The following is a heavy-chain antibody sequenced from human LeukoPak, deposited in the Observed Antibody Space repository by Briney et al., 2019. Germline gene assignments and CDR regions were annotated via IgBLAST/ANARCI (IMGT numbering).Heavy chain of an antibody. Sequence: PSETPSLTCTVSGGSISSGGYYWSWIRQPPGKGLEWIGYIYYSGSTNYNPSLKSRVTISVDTSKNQFSLKLSSVTAADTAVYYCARDSGYSYGYVSWGQGTLVTVSS. CDR3: ARDSGYSYGYVS. D-gene: IGHD5-18*01. V-gene: IGHV4-61*08. J-gene: IGHJ5*02. CDR1: GGSISSGGYY. CDR2: IYYSGST.